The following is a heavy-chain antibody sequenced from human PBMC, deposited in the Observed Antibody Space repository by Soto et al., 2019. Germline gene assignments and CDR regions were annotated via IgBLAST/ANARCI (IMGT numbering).Heavy chain of an antibody. CDR2: INPSGGST. CDR3: ATALVRYFDWLSQYYYYGMDV. Sequence: QVQLVQSGAEVKKPGASVKVSCKASGYTFTSYYMHWVRQAPGQGLEWMGIINPSGGSTSYAQKFQGRVTMNRDTSTSTVYMELRSLRSEDTAVYYCATALVRYFDWLSQYYYYGMDVWGQGTTVTVSS. J-gene: IGHJ6*02. V-gene: IGHV1-46*03. D-gene: IGHD3-9*01. CDR1: GYTFTSYY.